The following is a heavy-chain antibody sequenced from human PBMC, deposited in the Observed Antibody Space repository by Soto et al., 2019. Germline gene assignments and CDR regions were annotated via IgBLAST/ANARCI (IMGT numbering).Heavy chain of an antibody. J-gene: IGHJ5*02. Sequence: SVKVSCKASGFTFTSSAVQWVRQARGQRLEWIGWIVVGSGNTNYAQKFQEEVTITRDMSTSTAYMELSSLRSEDTAVYHCAKLGPYGSESYSFRYNWIDPWGQGTLVTVSS. CDR2: IVVGSGNT. CDR1: GFTFTSSA. V-gene: IGHV1-58*01. D-gene: IGHD3-10*01. CDR3: AKLGPYGSESYSFRYNWIDP.